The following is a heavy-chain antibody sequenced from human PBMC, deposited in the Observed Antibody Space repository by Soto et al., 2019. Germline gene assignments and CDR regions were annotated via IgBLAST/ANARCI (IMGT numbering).Heavy chain of an antibody. CDR1: GFTFSSYA. D-gene: IGHD2-2*01. CDR2: ISGTGVPT. CDR3: AKSFCSSSSCFFVWVDL. J-gene: IGHJ5*02. Sequence: GGSLRLSCAASGFTFSSYAMSWVRQAPGKGLECISLISGTGVPTLYAESVKGRFSVSRDNSKNTLFLEMNNLRVDDTAIYYCAKSFCSSSSCFFVWVDLWGPGTLVTVSS. V-gene: IGHV3-23*01.